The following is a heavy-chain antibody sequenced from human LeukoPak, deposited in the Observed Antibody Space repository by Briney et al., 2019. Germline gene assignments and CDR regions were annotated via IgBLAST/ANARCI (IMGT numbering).Heavy chain of an antibody. CDR2: MNPNSGNT. J-gene: IGHJ6*03. V-gene: IGHV1-8*01. D-gene: IGHD3-10*01. CDR3: AREALSMVRGVIPDRDYYYYMDV. CDR1: GYTFTSYD. Sequence: ASVKVSCKASGYTFTSYDINWVRQATGQGLEWMGWMNPNSGNTGYAQKFQGRVTMTRNTSISTAYVEPSSLRSEDTAVYYCAREALSMVRGVIPDRDYYYYMDVWGKGTTVTVSS.